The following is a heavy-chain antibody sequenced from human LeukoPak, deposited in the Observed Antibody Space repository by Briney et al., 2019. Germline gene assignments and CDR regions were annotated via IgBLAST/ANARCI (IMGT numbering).Heavy chain of an antibody. CDR2: IIPIFGTA. CDR1: GGTFSSYA. CDR3: ARDYGSGYPFDY. Sequence: SVKVSCKASGGTFSSYAISWVRQAPGQGLEWMGRIIPIFGTANYAQKFQGRVTITTDESTSTAYMELSSLRSEDTAEYYCARDYGSGYPFDYWGQGTLVTVSS. J-gene: IGHJ4*02. V-gene: IGHV1-69*05. D-gene: IGHD3-22*01.